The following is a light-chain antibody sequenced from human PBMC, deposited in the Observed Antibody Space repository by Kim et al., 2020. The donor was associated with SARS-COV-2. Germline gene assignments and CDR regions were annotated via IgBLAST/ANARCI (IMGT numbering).Light chain of an antibody. V-gene: IGKV1-39*01. CDR2: GAS. CDR3: QQSYIAPRT. Sequence: DIQMTQSPSSLSASIGDRVTITCRASQSIGGYLNWYHQRPGKAPNLLISGASFLQSGVPSRFSGSGSGTDFTLIISSLEAEDFGTYFCQQSYIAPRTFGQGTKVDIK. J-gene: IGKJ1*01. CDR1: QSIGGY.